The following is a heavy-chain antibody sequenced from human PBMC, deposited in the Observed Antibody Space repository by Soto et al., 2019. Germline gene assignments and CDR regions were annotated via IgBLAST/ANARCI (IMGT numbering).Heavy chain of an antibody. CDR3: AIDRTVATYHYGLDV. J-gene: IGHJ6*04. CDR1: GLSFDDYA. CDR2: ISCNSDNI. Sequence: GGSLRLACVVSGLSFDDYAMQWVRQVPGKGLEWVSGISCNSDNIGYADSVRDRFTISRDNGKNSLYLQMDSLRPEDTAVYYCAIDRTVATYHYGLDVWGRGTKVTVSS. D-gene: IGHD2-2*01. V-gene: IGHV3-9*01.